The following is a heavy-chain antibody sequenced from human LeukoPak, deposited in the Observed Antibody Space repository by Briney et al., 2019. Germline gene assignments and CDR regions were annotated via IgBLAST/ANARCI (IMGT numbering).Heavy chain of an antibody. D-gene: IGHD4-17*01. V-gene: IGHV4-59*01. CDR2: VHYTGTA. CDR3: ARGYGDFRVEGRYFHS. J-gene: IGHJ4*02. CDR1: DGSITNDD. Sequence: SETLSLTCTVSDGSITNDDWSWVRQPPGKGLEFIGHVHYTGTANYKPSLRSRVTISIATSKQQFFLKLKSVTAADTAVYYCARGYGDFRVEGRYFHSWGQGTLVTVSS.